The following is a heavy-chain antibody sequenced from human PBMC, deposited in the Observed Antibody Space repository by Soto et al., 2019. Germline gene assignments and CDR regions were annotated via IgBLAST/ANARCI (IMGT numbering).Heavy chain of an antibody. CDR2: INHSGST. D-gene: IGHD5-12*01. CDR3: ARGRSLYSGYDTLPDY. J-gene: IGHJ4*02. V-gene: IGHV4-34*01. Sequence: SETLSLTCAVYGGSFSGYYWSWIRQPPGKGLEWIGEINHSGSTNYNPSLKSRVTISVDTSKNQFSLKLSSVTAADTAVYYCARGRSLYSGYDTLPDYWGQGTLVTVSS. CDR1: GGSFSGYY.